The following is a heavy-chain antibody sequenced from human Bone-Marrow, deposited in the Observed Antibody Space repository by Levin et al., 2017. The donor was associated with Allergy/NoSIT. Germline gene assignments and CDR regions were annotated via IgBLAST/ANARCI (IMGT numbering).Heavy chain of an antibody. V-gene: IGHV4-34*01. Sequence: PSETLSLTCAVYGGSFSGYYWSWIRQPPGKGLEWIGEINHSGSTNYNPSLKSRVTISVDTSKNQFSLKLSSVTAADTAVYYCARADRGIAVAGPSQRPLNWFDPWGQGTLVTVSS. CDR1: GGSFSGYY. D-gene: IGHD6-19*01. CDR3: ARADRGIAVAGPSQRPLNWFDP. J-gene: IGHJ5*02. CDR2: INHSGST.